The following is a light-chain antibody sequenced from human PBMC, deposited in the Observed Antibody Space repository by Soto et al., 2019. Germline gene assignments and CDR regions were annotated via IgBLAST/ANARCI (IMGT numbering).Light chain of an antibody. V-gene: IGLV2-8*01. CDR2: EVS. Sequence: QSALTQPPSASGSPGQSVTISCTGTSSDVGGYNYVSWYHQHPGKAPKLMIYEVSKRPSGVPDRFSGSKSGNTASLTVSGLQAEDEADYYCSSYAGNNNVVFGGGTKVTVL. J-gene: IGLJ2*01. CDR3: SSYAGNNNVV. CDR1: SSDVGGYNY.